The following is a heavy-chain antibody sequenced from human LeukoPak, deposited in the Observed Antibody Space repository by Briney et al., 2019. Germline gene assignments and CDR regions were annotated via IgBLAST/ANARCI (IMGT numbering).Heavy chain of an antibody. CDR1: GYNFTNYW. D-gene: IGHD3-22*01. Sequence: GESLKISCTGSGYNFTNYWIGWVRQMPGKGLEWIGIIYPGDSDTRYSPSFQGQVTISADKSISTAYLQWSSLKASDTAMYYCASISSYYDSSGYPDYWGQGTLVTVSS. CDR3: ASISSYYDSSGYPDY. V-gene: IGHV5-51*01. J-gene: IGHJ4*02. CDR2: IYPGDSDT.